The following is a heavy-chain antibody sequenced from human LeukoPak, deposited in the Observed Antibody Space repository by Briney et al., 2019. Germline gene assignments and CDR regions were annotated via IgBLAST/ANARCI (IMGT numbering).Heavy chain of an antibody. Sequence: PGGSLRLSCAASGFTFSDYYMSWIRQPPGKGLEWIGSIYYSGSTYYNPSLKSRVTISVDTSKNQFSLKLSSVTAADTAVYYCARLTLWFFAFDIWGQGTMVTVSS. CDR1: GFTFSDYY. V-gene: IGHV4-38-2*01. CDR3: ARLTLWFFAFDI. D-gene: IGHD3-10*01. J-gene: IGHJ3*02. CDR2: IYYSGST.